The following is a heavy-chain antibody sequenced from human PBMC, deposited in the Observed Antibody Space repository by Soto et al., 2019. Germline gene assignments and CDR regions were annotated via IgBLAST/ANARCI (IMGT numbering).Heavy chain of an antibody. V-gene: IGHV3-64D*08. CDR1: GFTFSSFA. Sequence: GGSLRLSCSASGFTFSSFAMHWVRQAPGKGLEYVAAISGNADRTYYADSVKDRFIISRDNFKNILYLQMSSLRVEDTAVYYCVKYGGTWPTSPINWFDPWGQGTLVTVSS. CDR2: ISGNADRT. CDR3: VKYGGTWPTSPINWFDP. J-gene: IGHJ5*02. D-gene: IGHD2-8*01.